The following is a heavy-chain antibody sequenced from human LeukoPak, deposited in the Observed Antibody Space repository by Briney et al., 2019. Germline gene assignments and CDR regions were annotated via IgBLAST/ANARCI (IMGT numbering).Heavy chain of an antibody. J-gene: IGHJ4*02. CDR3: AEYSSNHQRGY. Sequence: SETLSLTCTVSGGSISSSSYYWGWIRQPPGKGLEWIGSIYYSGSTYYNPSLKSRVTISVDTSKNQFSLKLSSVTAADTAVYYCAEYSSNHQRGYGGQGTLVTVS. V-gene: IGHV4-39*07. CDR2: IYYSGST. CDR1: GGSISSSSYY. D-gene: IGHD6-6*01.